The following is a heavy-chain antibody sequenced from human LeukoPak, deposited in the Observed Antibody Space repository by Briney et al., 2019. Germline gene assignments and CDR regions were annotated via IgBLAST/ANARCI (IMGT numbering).Heavy chain of an antibody. D-gene: IGHD3-22*01. CDR2: INVDSTYM. Sequence: GGSLRLSCVASGFTISNYNMNWVRQAPGKGLEWVASINVDSTYMYYADSVKGRFTISRDNSKNTLYLQMNSLRAEDTAVYYCARAKYYYDSSGYYYGDAFDIRGQGTMVTVSS. V-gene: IGHV3-21*04. J-gene: IGHJ3*02. CDR1: GFTISNYN. CDR3: ARAKYYYDSSGYYYGDAFDI.